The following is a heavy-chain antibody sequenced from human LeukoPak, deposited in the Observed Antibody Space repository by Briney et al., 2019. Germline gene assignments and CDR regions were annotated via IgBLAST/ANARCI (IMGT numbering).Heavy chain of an antibody. CDR1: GYTSHKYG. CDR3: AKVRGVGTHIWLLPWDL. J-gene: IGHJ1*01. CDR2: ISGGGDGT. V-gene: IGHV3-23*01. Sequence: PGVPLRLCCAASGYTSHKYGMAGGRETPGKAREGVSSISGGGDGTYYAHSVKGRFTISRDNANNTLYLQMNGLTAADTAFYYCAKVRGVGTHIWLLPWDLWGQGTLVTVSS. D-gene: IGHD2-21*02.